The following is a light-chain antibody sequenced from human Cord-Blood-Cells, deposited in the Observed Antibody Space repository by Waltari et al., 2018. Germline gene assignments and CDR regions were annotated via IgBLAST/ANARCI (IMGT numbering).Light chain of an antibody. V-gene: IGLV2-8*01. J-gene: IGLJ2*01. Sequence: QSALTQPPSASGSPGQSVTIPCPGTSSDVGGYNYVSSYQQHPGKAPKLMIYEVSKRPSGVPDRFSGSKSGNTASLTVSGLQAEDEADYDCSSYAGSNNFVVFGGGTKLTVL. CDR3: SSYAGSNNFVV. CDR1: SSDVGGYNY. CDR2: EVS.